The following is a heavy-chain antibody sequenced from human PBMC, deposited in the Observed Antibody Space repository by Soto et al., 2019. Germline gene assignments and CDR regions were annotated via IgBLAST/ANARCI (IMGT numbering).Heavy chain of an antibody. CDR2: IWAHGTEQ. CDR1: GDSITHNG. V-gene: IGHV3-33*06. Sequence: GGFLRLSCAASGDSITHNGMHWVRQAPGKGLEWVALIWAHGTEQYYADSVKGRFTVSRDNSTNTVYLQMNSLRAEDTAVYYCAKVLRVSSLRFLEWLSPPDYWGQGTLVTVSS. CDR3: AKVLRVSSLRFLEWLSPPDY. D-gene: IGHD3-3*01. J-gene: IGHJ4*02.